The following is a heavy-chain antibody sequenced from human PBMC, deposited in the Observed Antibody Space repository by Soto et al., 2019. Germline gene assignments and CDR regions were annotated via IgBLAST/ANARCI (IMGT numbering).Heavy chain of an antibody. Sequence: EVQLVESGGGLVQPGGSLRLSCAASGFTFSNYYMHWVRQAPGKGLVWVSRINSDGTYTDYADSVRGRFIISRDNAKDTLYLQMNSLRVEDTAMYYCARDRGSDFWSGPFPWDQGTLVAVSS. J-gene: IGHJ5*02. CDR1: GFTFSNYY. D-gene: IGHD3-3*01. V-gene: IGHV3-74*01. CDR2: INSDGTYT. CDR3: ARDRGSDFWSGPFP.